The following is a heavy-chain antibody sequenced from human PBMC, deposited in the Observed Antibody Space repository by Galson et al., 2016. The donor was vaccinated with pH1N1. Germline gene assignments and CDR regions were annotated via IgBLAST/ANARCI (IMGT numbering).Heavy chain of an antibody. Sequence: QSGAEVKKPGESLKISCQASGYTFTRNWIAWVRQMPGRGLEWMGMIYPGDSDTRYNPSFQGPVTISADKSISTTYLHWSSLHASDTAMYFCARSARVWCDSSGYYPHYVDDWGQGTLVIVSS. CDR2: IYPGDSDT. CDR3: ARSARVWCDSSGYYPHYVDD. J-gene: IGHJ4*02. D-gene: IGHD3-22*01. V-gene: IGHV5-51*01. CDR1: GYTFTRNW.